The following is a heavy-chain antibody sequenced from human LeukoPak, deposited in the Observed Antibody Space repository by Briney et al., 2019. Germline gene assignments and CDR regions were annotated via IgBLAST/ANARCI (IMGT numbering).Heavy chain of an antibody. J-gene: IGHJ4*02. CDR3: AGHTAVAGTVDY. D-gene: IGHD6-19*01. V-gene: IGHV4-39*01. Sequence: PSETLSLTCTVSGGSISSSSYYWGWIRQPPGKGLEWIGSIYYSGSTYYNPSLKSRVTISVDTSKNQFSLKLSSVTAADTAVYYCAGHTAVAGTVDYWGQGTLVTVSS. CDR2: IYYSGST. CDR1: GGSISSSSYY.